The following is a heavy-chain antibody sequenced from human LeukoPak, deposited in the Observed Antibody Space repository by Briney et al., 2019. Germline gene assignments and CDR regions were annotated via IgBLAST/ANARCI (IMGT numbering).Heavy chain of an antibody. CDR1: GITLSNYG. Sequence: GGSLRLSWAVSGITLSNYGMSWVRQAPGKWLEWVAGISDRGGRTNYADSVKGRFTISRENSKNTLYLQMNSLRAEDTAVYFCAKRGVVIRVILVGFHKEAYYFDSWGQGALVTVSS. CDR3: AKRGVVIRVILVGFHKEAYYFDS. J-gene: IGHJ4*02. CDR2: ISDRGGRT. V-gene: IGHV3-23*01. D-gene: IGHD3-10*01.